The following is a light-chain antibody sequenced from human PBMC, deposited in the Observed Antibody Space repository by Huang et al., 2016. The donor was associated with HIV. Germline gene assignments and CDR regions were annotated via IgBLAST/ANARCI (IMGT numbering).Light chain of an antibody. CDR3: QQYNNWPRT. J-gene: IGKJ1*01. CDR1: QSVSSN. Sequence: EIVMTQSPAPLSVSPGERATLSCRASQSVSSNLAWYQQKPGPAPRLLIYAASTRATGIPARFSGSGSGTEFTLTISSLQSEDFAVYYCQQYNNWPRTFGQGTKVEIK. V-gene: IGKV3-15*01. CDR2: AAS.